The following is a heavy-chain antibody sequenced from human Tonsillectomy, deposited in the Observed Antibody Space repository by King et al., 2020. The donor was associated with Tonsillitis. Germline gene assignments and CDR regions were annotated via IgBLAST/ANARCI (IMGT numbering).Heavy chain of an antibody. CDR1: GGSISRYY. V-gene: IGHV4-59*01. D-gene: IGHD5-24*01. Sequence: MQLQESGPGLVKPSETLFLNCIVSGGSISRYYWSWIRPPPGQGLEWIGYIFYSGSTNYNPSLRSRVTMSVDTSNNQFSLSLSSVTAADTAVYCCAREMATPWCGFDYWGQGTLVTVSS. CDR2: IFYSGST. CDR3: AREMATPWCGFDY. J-gene: IGHJ4*02.